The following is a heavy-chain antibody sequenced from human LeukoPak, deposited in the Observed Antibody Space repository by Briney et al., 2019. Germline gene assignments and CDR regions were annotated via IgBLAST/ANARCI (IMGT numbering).Heavy chain of an antibody. CDR2: ITTYNGEK. V-gene: IGHV1-18*01. J-gene: IGHJ4*02. D-gene: IGHD2-8*01. CDR1: VYTLSVYG. CDR3: ARDCSNGVCYPRDY. Sequence: SVRVSCKTSVYTLSVYGISWVRHAPGQGLEWVGWITTYNGEKIYSQSFQGRVTMTTDTSSGTYYMELRNLRSDDTAIYYCARDCSNGVCYPRDYWGQGTQVVVST.